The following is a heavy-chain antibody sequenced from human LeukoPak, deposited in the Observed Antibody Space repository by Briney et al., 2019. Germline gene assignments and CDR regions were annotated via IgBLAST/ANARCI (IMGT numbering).Heavy chain of an antibody. Sequence: GGSLRLSCAASEFAFNNYGMRWVRQAPGKGLEWVAVISFDGSNKFYSDSLKGRFTISRDNSKNTLHLQMESLRPDDTGVYYCAKATSGNEDVSEAGGGWFDPWGQGTLVTVSS. CDR3: AKATSGNEDVSEAGGGWFDP. V-gene: IGHV3-30*18. CDR1: EFAFNNYG. J-gene: IGHJ5*02. D-gene: IGHD2-2*01. CDR2: ISFDGSNK.